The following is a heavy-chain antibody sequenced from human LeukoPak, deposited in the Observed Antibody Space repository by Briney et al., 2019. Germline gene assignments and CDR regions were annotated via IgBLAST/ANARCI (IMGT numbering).Heavy chain of an antibody. J-gene: IGHJ4*02. CDR3: ARGSKRAGYFDY. CDR2: MNPNSGNT. CDR1: GYTFTSYD. D-gene: IGHD6-19*01. Sequence: GASVKVSCKASGYTFTSYDINWVRQATGQGLGWMGWMNPNSGNTGYAQKFQGRVTMTRNTSISTAYMELSSLRSEDTAVYYCARGSKRAGYFDYWGQGTLVTVSS. V-gene: IGHV1-8*01.